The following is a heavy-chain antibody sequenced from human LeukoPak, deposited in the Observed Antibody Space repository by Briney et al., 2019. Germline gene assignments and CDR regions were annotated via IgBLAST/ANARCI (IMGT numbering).Heavy chain of an antibody. J-gene: IGHJ5*01. D-gene: IGHD5-24*01. CDR2: ISITSNTI. Sequence: PGGSLRLSCAASGFRFRDYEMNWVRQAPGKGLEWVSYISITSNTIHYADSVKGRFTISRDNTKNSLHLQMTRLRADDTAVYYCARGALDGYDSWGQGTPVTVSS. V-gene: IGHV3-48*03. CDR1: GFRFRDYE. CDR3: ARGALDGYDS.